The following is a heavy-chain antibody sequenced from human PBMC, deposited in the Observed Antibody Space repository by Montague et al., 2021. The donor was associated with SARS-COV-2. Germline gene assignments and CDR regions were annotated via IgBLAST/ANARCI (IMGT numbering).Heavy chain of an antibody. D-gene: IGHD2-15*01. Sequence: SLRLSCAASGFTFSNAWMSLFRQAPGKGLEWVGRIKSKTDGGTTDYAAPVKGRFTISRDDSKNTLYLQMNSLKTEDTAVYYCTTDFPHGSTNLGYCSGGSCYPEGYHFDYWGQGTLVTVSS. CDR2: IKSKTDGGTT. V-gene: IGHV3-15*01. J-gene: IGHJ4*02. CDR1: GFTFSNAW. CDR3: TTDFPHGSTNLGYCSGGSCYPEGYHFDY.